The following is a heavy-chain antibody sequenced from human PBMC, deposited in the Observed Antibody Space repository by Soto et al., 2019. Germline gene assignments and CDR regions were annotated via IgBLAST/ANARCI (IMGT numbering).Heavy chain of an antibody. CDR2: IYYSGST. V-gene: IGHV4-39*01. J-gene: IGHJ4*02. D-gene: IGHD4-17*01. CDR3: ARGATVIFDY. Sequence: SETLSLTCTVSGGSISSSGCFWGWIRQPPGKGLEWIGSIYYSGSTYYNPSLKSRVTVSVDTSKNQFSLKLSSVTAADTAVYYCARGATVIFDYWGQGTLVTVSS. CDR1: GGSISSSGCF.